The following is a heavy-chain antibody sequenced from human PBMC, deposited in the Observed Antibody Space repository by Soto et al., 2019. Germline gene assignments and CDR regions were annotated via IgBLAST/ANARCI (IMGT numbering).Heavy chain of an antibody. CDR3: AARGGYDFWSGYYYYYYMDV. D-gene: IGHD3-3*01. Sequence: QLQLQESGPGLVKPSETLSLTCTVSGGSISSSSYYWGWIRQPPGKGLEWIGSIYYSGSTYYNPSLKSRVTISVDTSKNQFSLKLSSVTAADTAVYYCAARGGYDFWSGYYYYYYMDVWGKGTTVTVSS. CDR2: IYYSGST. V-gene: IGHV4-39*01. CDR1: GGSISSSSYY. J-gene: IGHJ6*03.